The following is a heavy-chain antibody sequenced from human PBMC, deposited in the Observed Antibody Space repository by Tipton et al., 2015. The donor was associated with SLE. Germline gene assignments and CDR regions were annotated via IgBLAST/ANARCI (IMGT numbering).Heavy chain of an antibody. D-gene: IGHD6-13*01. V-gene: IGHV4-4*07. CDR3: ARESSSWSLYGMDV. J-gene: IGHJ6*02. CDR2: IYTSGSN. CDR1: GGSISSHY. Sequence: TLSLTCTVSGGSISSHYWSWIRQPAGRGLEWIGHIYTSGSNNYNPSPKSRITISVDTSKNQFSLKLSSVTAADTAVYYCARESSSWSLYGMDVWGQGTTVTVSS.